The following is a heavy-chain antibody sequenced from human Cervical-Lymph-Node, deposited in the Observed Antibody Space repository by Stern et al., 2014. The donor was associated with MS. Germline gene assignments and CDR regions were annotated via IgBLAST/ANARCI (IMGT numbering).Heavy chain of an antibody. Sequence: QVQLVQSGGGLVQPGTSLRLSCAASGFSFSDYGIHWVRQAPGKALERVAVISYDGTHKYYADSVKGRVTISRDNSKNTLSLQINRLRSDDTAVYYCAKDLGGNAFDYWGQGTLVTVSS. D-gene: IGHD4-23*01. CDR2: ISYDGTHK. CDR3: AKDLGGNAFDY. CDR1: GFSFSDYG. V-gene: IGHV3-30*18. J-gene: IGHJ4*02.